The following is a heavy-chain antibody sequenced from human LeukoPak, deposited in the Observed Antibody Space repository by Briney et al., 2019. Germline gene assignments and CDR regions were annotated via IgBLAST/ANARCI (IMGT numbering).Heavy chain of an antibody. CDR3: AKVRVPAAKDAFDI. V-gene: IGHV3-30*18. Sequence: GGSLRLSCAASRFTFSSYGMHWVRQAPGKGLEWVAVISYDGSNKYYADSVKGRFTISRDNSKNTLYLQMNSLRAEDTAVYYCAKVRVPAAKDAFDIWGQGTMVTVSS. J-gene: IGHJ3*02. D-gene: IGHD2-2*01. CDR1: RFTFSSYG. CDR2: ISYDGSNK.